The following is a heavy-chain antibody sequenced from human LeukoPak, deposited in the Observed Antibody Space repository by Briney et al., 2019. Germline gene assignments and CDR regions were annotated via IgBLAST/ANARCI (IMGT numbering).Heavy chain of an antibody. CDR3: AKVGGYSGYDFSVSSAYMDV. D-gene: IGHD5-12*01. Sequence: TGGSLRLSCAASGFTFDDYAMHWVRQAPGKGLEWASLISWDGGSTYYADSVKGRFTISRDNSKNSLYLQMNSLRAEDTALYYCAKVGGYSGYDFSVSSAYMDVWGKGTTVTVSS. V-gene: IGHV3-43D*03. CDR2: ISWDGGST. J-gene: IGHJ6*03. CDR1: GFTFDDYA.